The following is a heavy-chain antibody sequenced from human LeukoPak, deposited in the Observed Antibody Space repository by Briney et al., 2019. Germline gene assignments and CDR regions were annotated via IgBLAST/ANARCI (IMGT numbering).Heavy chain of an antibody. D-gene: IGHD3-3*01. CDR2: IYYSGST. CDR1: GGPISSYY. Sequence: PSETLSLTCTVSGGPISSYYWSWIRQPPGKGLEWIGYIYYSGSTNYNPSLKSRVTISVDTSKNQFSLKLSSVTAADTAVYYCARQGYYDFWSGYYTYFDYWGQGTLVTVSS. J-gene: IGHJ4*02. CDR3: ARQGYYDFWSGYYTYFDY. V-gene: IGHV4-59*01.